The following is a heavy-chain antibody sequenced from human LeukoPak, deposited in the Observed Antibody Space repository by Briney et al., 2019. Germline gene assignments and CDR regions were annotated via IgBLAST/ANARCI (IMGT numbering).Heavy chain of an antibody. J-gene: IGHJ3*01. Sequence: GGSLRLSCAASKFIFSDYGMHWVRQAPGKGLEWVAFIWYDGSDEYYADSVKGRFTISRDNSKNTLYLQMNSLRTEHTAVYYCANPGKGRYGSGTLGAFDLWGLGAMVTVSS. CDR3: ANPGKGRYGSGTLGAFDL. V-gene: IGHV3-30*02. CDR2: IWYDGSDE. CDR1: KFIFSDYG. D-gene: IGHD3-10*01.